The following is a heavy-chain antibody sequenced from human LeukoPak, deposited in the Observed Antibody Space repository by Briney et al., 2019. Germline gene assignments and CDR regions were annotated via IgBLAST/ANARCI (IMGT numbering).Heavy chain of an antibody. J-gene: IGHJ4*02. CDR3: ASGTFDDYGDYDRGDYFDH. Sequence: SETLSLTCTVSGASISSSSSSWSWVRQPPGKGPEWIGSIYYSGLTYDNPPLKSRVSISVDPSKNHFSLKVSSVTAADTAVYYCASGTFDDYGDYDRGDYFDHWGQGTLVTVSS. V-gene: IGHV4-39*02. CDR1: GASISSSSSS. CDR2: IYYSGLT. D-gene: IGHD4-17*01.